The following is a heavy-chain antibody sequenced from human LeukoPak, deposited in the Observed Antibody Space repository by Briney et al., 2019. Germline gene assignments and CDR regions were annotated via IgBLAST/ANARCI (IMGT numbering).Heavy chain of an antibody. J-gene: IGHJ3*02. D-gene: IGHD5-24*01. CDR2: INPGGGNT. CDR3: ARIRGGYDDADDI. CDR1: GYTFTSYG. V-gene: IGHV1-46*01. Sequence: ASVKVSCKASGYTFTSYGISWVGRAPGPGLDWRGLINPGGGNTNYEQNFQGRVTMTRDTSASTVYMQLSSLRSKDTSMYYCARIRGGYDDADDIWGQGTVVTVPS.